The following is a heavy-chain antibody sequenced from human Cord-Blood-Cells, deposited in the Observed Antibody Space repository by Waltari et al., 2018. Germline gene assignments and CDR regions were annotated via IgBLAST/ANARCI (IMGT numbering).Heavy chain of an antibody. V-gene: IGHV4-39*01. Sequence: QLQLQESGPGLVKPSEPLSLTCTVSGGSISSSSYYWGWIRPPPGKGLEWIGSTYYSGSTYYNPSLKSRVTISVDTSKNQFSLKLSSVTAADTAVYYCARLIVGDIVVVPAAIDYWGQGTLVTVSS. J-gene: IGHJ4*02. D-gene: IGHD2-2*02. CDR2: TYYSGST. CDR3: ARLIVGDIVVVPAAIDY. CDR1: GGSISSSSYY.